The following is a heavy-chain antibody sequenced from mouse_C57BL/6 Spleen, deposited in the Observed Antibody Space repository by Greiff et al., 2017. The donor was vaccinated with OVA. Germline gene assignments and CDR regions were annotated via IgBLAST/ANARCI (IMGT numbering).Heavy chain of an antibody. V-gene: IGHV5-17*01. Sequence: EVKLMESGGGLVKPGGSLKLSCAASGFTFSDYGMHWVRQAPEKGLEWVAYISSGSSTIYYADTVKGRFTISRDNAKNTLFLQMTSLRSEDTAMYYCARDGYFHFDYWRQGTTLTVSS. D-gene: IGHD2-3*01. CDR1: GFTFSDYG. CDR3: ARDGYFHFDY. J-gene: IGHJ2*01. CDR2: ISSGSSTI.